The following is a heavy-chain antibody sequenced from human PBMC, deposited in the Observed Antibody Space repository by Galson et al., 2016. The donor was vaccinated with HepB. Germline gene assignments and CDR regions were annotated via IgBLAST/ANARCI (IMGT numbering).Heavy chain of an antibody. V-gene: IGHV4-4*07. CDR2: IYPSGST. J-gene: IGHJ4*02. CDR3: ARAEKYSSDWYGFIDY. CDR1: GGSISSGY. D-gene: IGHD6-19*01. Sequence: SETLSLTCTVSGGSISSGYWTWIRQSAGKGLEWIGRIYPSGSTNYNPSLNSRVTMSIDMSKNQFSLRLRSVTAADTAVYYCARAEKYSSDWYGFIDYWGQGTLVSVSS.